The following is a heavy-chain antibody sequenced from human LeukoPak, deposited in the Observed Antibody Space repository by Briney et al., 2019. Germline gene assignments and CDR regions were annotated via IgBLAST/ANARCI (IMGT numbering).Heavy chain of an antibody. CDR1: GGSISGSNY. Sequence: SGTLSLTCAVSGGSISGSNYWSWIRQPAGKGLEWIGRIYTSGSTNYNPSLKSRVTMSVDTSKNQFSLKLSSVTAADTAVYYCAREPYYDSSGYYYEGDYWGQGTLVTVSS. CDR3: AREPYYDSSGYYYEGDY. D-gene: IGHD3-22*01. J-gene: IGHJ4*02. V-gene: IGHV4-4*07. CDR2: IYTSGST.